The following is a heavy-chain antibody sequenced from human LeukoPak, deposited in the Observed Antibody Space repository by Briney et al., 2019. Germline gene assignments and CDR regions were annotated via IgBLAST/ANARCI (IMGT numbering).Heavy chain of an antibody. J-gene: IGHJ4*02. Sequence: PSETLSLTCAVYGGSFSGYYWSWIRQPPGKGLEWIGEINHSGSTNYNPSLKSRVTISVDTSKNQFSLKLSSVTAADTAVYYCARYGSGYYRDFDYWGQGTLVTVSS. CDR1: GGSFSGYY. V-gene: IGHV4-34*01. CDR3: ARYGSGYYRDFDY. CDR2: INHSGST. D-gene: IGHD3-22*01.